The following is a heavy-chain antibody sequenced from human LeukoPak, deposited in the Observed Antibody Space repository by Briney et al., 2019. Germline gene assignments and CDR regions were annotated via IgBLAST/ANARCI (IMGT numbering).Heavy chain of an antibody. CDR3: ARDPDILTGIAFDI. J-gene: IGHJ3*02. V-gene: IGHV3-7*05. Sequence: GGSLSLSCAASGFTFSSDWMSWVRQAPGKGLEWVANINQDGSQKYYGDSVKGRFTISRDNAKNSLYLQMNSLRGEDTAVYYCARDPDILTGIAFDIWGQGTMVTVSS. CDR2: INQDGSQK. CDR1: GFTFSSDW. D-gene: IGHD3-9*01.